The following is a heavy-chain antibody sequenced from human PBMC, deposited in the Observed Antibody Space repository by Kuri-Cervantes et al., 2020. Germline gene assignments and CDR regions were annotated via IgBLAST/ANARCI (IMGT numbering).Heavy chain of an antibody. J-gene: IGHJ3*02. V-gene: IGHV3-30*02. CDR1: GFTFSSYG. CDR3: AKDWLTMIRGVIDDAFDI. D-gene: IGHD3-10*01. CDR2: IRYDGSNE. Sequence: GESLKISCAASGFTFSSYGMHWVRQAPGKGLEWVAFIRYDGSNEYYADSVKGRFTISRDNSKNTLFLQMNSLRPEDTAVYYCAKDWLTMIRGVIDDAFDIWGQGTMVTVSS.